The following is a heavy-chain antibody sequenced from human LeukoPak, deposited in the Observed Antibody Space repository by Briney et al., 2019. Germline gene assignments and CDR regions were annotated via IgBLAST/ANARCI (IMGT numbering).Heavy chain of an antibody. CDR2: IWHDGSNK. CDR1: GFTFSDYG. CDR3: AKDGDAYTEFYYYYMDV. J-gene: IGHJ6*03. Sequence: GRSLRLSCAASGFTFSDYGLHWVRQAPGKGLEWVALIWHDGSNKYYADSVMGRFTISRDNSKNTLYLQMNSLRAEDTAMYYCAKDGDAYTEFYYYYMDVWGRGTTVTVSS. V-gene: IGHV3-33*06. D-gene: IGHD5-24*01.